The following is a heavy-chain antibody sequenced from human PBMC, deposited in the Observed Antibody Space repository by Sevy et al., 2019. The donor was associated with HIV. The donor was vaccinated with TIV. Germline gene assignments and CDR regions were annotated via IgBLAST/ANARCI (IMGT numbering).Heavy chain of an antibody. J-gene: IGHJ5*02. Sequence: SETLYLTCSVSGGSLITTNYYWAWLRQSPGKGLEWIASIYYSGSTYYNPSLKARVTVSVDTSRSQFSLILNSVTAADTSVYYCAAHEGVTISEARFDPWGQGTLVTVSS. D-gene: IGHD1-1*01. CDR2: IYYSGST. CDR1: GGSLITTNYY. V-gene: IGHV4-39*01. CDR3: AAHEGVTISEARFDP.